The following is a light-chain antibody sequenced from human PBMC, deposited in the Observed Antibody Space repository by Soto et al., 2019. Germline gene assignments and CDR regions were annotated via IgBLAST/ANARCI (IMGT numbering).Light chain of an antibody. J-gene: IGLJ3*02. CDR1: SSDVGAYDY. V-gene: IGLV2-14*01. CDR2: GVT. CDR3: SSYTSSNSLV. Sequence: QSALTQPASVSGSPGQSITISCTGTSSDVGAYDYVSWYQQHPGKAPKLLIYGVTNRPSGVSDRFSGSKSGNSASLTISGRQADDEADYHCSSYTSSNSLVFGGGTKLTVL.